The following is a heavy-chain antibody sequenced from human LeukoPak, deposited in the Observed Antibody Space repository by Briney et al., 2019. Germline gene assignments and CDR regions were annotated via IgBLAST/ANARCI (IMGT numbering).Heavy chain of an antibody. V-gene: IGHV3-21*06. CDR2: NSDFGSS. CDR1: GFTFSSYS. Sequence: GGSLRLSCAASGFTFSSYSINWVRQAPGKGLEWVSSNSDFGSSHHADSVKGRFTTSRDNAKNSVHLQMNSLRAEDTAVYYCARDHRRYCSSTSCYQNWFDPWGQGTLVTVSS. D-gene: IGHD2-2*01. CDR3: ARDHRRYCSSTSCYQNWFDP. J-gene: IGHJ5*02.